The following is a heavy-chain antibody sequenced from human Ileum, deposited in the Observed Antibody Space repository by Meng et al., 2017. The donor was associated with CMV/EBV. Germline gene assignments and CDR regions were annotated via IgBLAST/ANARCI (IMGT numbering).Heavy chain of an antibody. D-gene: IGHD7-27*01. CDR3: ATNWGLPKARYFDY. CDR2: ISGGGGGT. J-gene: IGHJ4*02. CDR1: GVICRSCD. V-gene: IGHV3-23*01. Sequence: CGVICRSCDRGWEGRGARKRMGWESAISGGGGGTYCANSERGRFDISRDESKNTLYLQMNSLRAEDTAVNYWATNWGLPKARYFDYWGQGTLVTVSS.